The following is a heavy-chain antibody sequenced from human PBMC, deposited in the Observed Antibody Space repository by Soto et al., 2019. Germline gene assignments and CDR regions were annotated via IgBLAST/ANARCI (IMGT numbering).Heavy chain of an antibody. V-gene: IGHV5-51*01. J-gene: IGHJ4*02. D-gene: IGHD2-21*02. Sequence: GESLKISCKGSGYSFTSYWIGWVRQMPGKGLEWMGIIYPGDSDTRYSPSFQGQVTFSADKSISTAYLQWSSLKASDTAMYYCARRLYCGGDWYSGFDYWGQGTLVTVSS. CDR2: IYPGDSDT. CDR3: ARRLYCGGDWYSGFDY. CDR1: GYSFTSYW.